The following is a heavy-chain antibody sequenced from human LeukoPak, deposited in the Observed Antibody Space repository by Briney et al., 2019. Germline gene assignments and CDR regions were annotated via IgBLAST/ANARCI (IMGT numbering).Heavy chain of an antibody. V-gene: IGHV1-8*01. CDR1: GYTFTSYD. J-gene: IGHJ4*02. D-gene: IGHD2-21*01. CDR2: MNPNSGNT. Sequence: ASVKVSCKASGYTFTSYDINWVRQATGQGLEWMGWMNPNSGNTGYAQKFQGRVTMTRNTSISTAYMELSSLRSEDTAVYYCARILWYGVPLGYWGQGTLVTVSS. CDR3: ARILWYGVPLGY.